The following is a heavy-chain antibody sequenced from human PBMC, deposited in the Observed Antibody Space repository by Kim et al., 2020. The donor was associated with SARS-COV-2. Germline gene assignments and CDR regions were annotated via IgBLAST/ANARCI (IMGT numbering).Heavy chain of an antibody. J-gene: IGHJ6*02. V-gene: IGHV5-51*01. D-gene: IGHD3-9*01. CDR2: IYPGDSDT. CDR3: ARQDDILTGRDGMDV. Sequence: GESLKISYKGSGYSFTSYWIGWVRQMPGKGLEWMGIIYPGDSDTRYSPSFQGQVTISADKSISTAYLQWSSLKASDTAMYYCARQDDILTGRDGMDVWGQGTTVTVSS. CDR1: GYSFTSYW.